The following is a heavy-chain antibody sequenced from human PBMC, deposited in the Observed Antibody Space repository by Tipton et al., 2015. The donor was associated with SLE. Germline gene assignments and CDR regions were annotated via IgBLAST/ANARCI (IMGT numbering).Heavy chain of an antibody. CDR2: MFRSGST. D-gene: IGHD1-26*01. V-gene: IGHV4-61*02. Sequence: LRLSCTVSGGSIRSGNHYWSWIRQPAGKGLEWIGRMFRSGSTNYNPSLKSRVTISLDRSKNQFSLNLYSATAADTAVYYCARVDSNYTYYYYYGMDVWGQGTTVTVSS. J-gene: IGHJ6*02. CDR1: GGSIRSGNHY. CDR3: ARVDSNYTYYYYYGMDV.